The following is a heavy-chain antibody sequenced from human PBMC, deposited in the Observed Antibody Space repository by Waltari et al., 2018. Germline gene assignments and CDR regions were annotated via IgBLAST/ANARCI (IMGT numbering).Heavy chain of an antibody. V-gene: IGHV3-9*01. CDR1: GFTFYDFS. CDR2: LTCNSDTI. D-gene: IGHD1-26*01. J-gene: IGHJ4*02. Sequence: EVQLVESGGGLVQPGRSLRLSCAASGFTFYDFSMHWVRQVPGKGLEWVASLTCNSDTIYYADSVKGRFTVSRDNAKKSLYLQMNSLRPEDRALYYCVRGLYSGSFDVYDHWGQGALVTVSS. CDR3: VRGLYSGSFDVYDH.